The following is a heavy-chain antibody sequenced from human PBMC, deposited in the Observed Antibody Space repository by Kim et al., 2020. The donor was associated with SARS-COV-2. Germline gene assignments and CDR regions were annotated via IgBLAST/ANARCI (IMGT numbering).Heavy chain of an antibody. Sequence: SETLSLTCTVSGGSISSYYWSWIRQPPGKGLEWIGYIYYSGSTNYNPSLKSRVTISVDTSKNQFSLKLSSVTAADTAVYYCARVGYYYDSSGYYYEAFDIWGQGTMVTVSS. CDR3: ARVGYYYDSSGYYYEAFDI. CDR2: IYYSGST. J-gene: IGHJ3*02. D-gene: IGHD3-22*01. V-gene: IGHV4-59*13. CDR1: GGSISSYY.